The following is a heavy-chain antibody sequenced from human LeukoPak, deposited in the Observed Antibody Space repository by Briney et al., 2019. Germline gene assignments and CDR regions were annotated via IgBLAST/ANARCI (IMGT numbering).Heavy chain of an antibody. CDR2: TYYRSKWYN. CDR3: ARSPLLVWRFDP. J-gene: IGHJ5*02. CDR1: GDSVSSNSAA. D-gene: IGHD2-15*01. V-gene: IGHV6-1*01. Sequence: SQTLSLTCAISGDSVSSNSAAWNWIRQSPSRGLEWLGRTYYRSKWYNDYAVSVKSRITISPDTSKNHFSLQLNSVTPEDTAVYYCARSPLLVWRFDPWGQGILVTVSS.